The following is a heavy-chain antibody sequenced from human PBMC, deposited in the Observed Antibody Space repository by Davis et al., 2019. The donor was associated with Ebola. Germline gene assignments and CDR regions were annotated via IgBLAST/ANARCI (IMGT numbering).Heavy chain of an antibody. Sequence: SETLSLTCAVSGGSISSGGYSWSWIRQPPGKGLEWIGYIYHSGSTYYNPSLKSRVTISVDTSKNQFSLKLSSVTAADTAVYYCACPLRPVWGQGTMVTVSS. CDR3: ACPLRPV. V-gene: IGHV4-30-2*01. CDR1: GGSISSGGYS. CDR2: IYHSGST. J-gene: IGHJ3*01.